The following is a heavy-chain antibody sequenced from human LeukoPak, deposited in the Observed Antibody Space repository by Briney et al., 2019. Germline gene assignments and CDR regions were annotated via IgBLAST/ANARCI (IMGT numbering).Heavy chain of an antibody. CDR3: ASSPPSIAAADYYFDY. CDR1: GYTFTSYA. CDR2: INTNTGNP. D-gene: IGHD6-13*01. J-gene: IGHJ4*02. Sequence: ASVKVSCKASGYTFTSYAMNWVRQAPGQGLEWMGWINTNTGNPTYAQGFTGRLVFSLDTSVSTVYLQISSLKAEDTAVYYCASSPPSIAAADYYFDYWGQGTLVAVSS. V-gene: IGHV7-4-1*02.